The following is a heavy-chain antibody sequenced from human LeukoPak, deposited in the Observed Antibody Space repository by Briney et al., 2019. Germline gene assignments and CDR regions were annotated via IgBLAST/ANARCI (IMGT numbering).Heavy chain of an antibody. CDR2: MNPNSGNT. Sequence: ASVKVSCKASGYTFTSYDINWVRQATGQGLEWMGWMNPNSGNTGYAQKFQGRVTMTRNTSISTAYMELSSLRSEDTAVYYCARGRGRRLNSSGYRTYYFDYWGQGTLVTVSS. V-gene: IGHV1-8*01. J-gene: IGHJ4*02. D-gene: IGHD3-22*01. CDR3: ARGRGRRLNSSGYRTYYFDY. CDR1: GYTFTSYD.